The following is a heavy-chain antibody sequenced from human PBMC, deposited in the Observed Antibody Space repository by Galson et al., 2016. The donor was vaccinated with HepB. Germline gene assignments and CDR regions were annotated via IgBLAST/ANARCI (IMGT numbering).Heavy chain of an antibody. CDR2: ISTAGGYA. CDR3: AKRSPYYFDY. V-gene: IGHV3-23*01. CDR1: GFTFSSYV. J-gene: IGHJ4*02. D-gene: IGHD3-10*01. Sequence: SLRLSCAASGFTFSSYVMGWLRRAPGKGLECVATISTAGGYAYYADSVKGRLTISRDNSKNTLYLQINSLRAADTAIYYCAKRSPYYFDYWGQGTQVTVSS.